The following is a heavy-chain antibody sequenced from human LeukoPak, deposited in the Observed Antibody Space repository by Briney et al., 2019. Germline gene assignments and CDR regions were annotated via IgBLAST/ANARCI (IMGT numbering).Heavy chain of an antibody. J-gene: IGHJ5*02. CDR2: IHYSGST. CDR1: GGSISSISSNN. V-gene: IGHV4-39*01. D-gene: IGHD5-18*01. Sequence: SETLSLTCTVSGGSISSISSNNWAWIRQPPGKGLELIAAIHYSGSTYYNPSFMSRVTISVDTSKNQFSLKLRSLTATDTAVYYCARLPTGYPNWFDTWGQGILVTVSS. CDR3: ARLPTGYPNWFDT.